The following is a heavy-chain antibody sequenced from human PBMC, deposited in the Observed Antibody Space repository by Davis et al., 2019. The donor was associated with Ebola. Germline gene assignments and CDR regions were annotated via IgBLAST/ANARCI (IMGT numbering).Heavy chain of an antibody. CDR3: ARDIVGRYCTNGVCYTGWFDP. Sequence: GESLKISCAASGFTVRNYHISWVRQAPGKGLEWVSVHYRGGPTHYADSVKGRFTISSDNAKNTLYLQMNSLRAEDTAVYYCARDIVGRYCTNGVCYTGWFDPWGQGTLVTVSS. J-gene: IGHJ5*02. CDR2: HYRGGPT. CDR1: GFTVRNYH. V-gene: IGHV3-66*01. D-gene: IGHD2-8*01.